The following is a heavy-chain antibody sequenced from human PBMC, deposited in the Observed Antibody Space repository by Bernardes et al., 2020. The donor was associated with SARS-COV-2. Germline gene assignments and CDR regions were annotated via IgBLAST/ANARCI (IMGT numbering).Heavy chain of an antibody. CDR2: ISYDGSNK. Sequence: VGSLRLSCAASGFTFSSYGMHWVRQAPGKGLAWVAVISYDGSNKYYADSVKGQFTISRDNSKNTLYLQMNSLRAEDTAVYYCAKVAPVSHFDYWGQGTLVTVSS. CDR1: GFTFSSYG. CDR3: AKVAPVSHFDY. V-gene: IGHV3-30*18. J-gene: IGHJ4*02.